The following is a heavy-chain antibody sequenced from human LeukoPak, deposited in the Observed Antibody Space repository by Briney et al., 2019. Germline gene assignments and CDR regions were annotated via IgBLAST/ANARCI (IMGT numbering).Heavy chain of an antibody. J-gene: IGHJ4*02. Sequence: GASAKVSCKASGYTFTSYDINWVRQATGQGLEWMGWMNPNSGNTGYAQKFQGRVTMTRNTSISTAYMELSSLRSEDTAVYYCARDQAGYYDSSGYDYRGQGTLVTVSS. D-gene: IGHD3-22*01. CDR3: ARDQAGYYDSSGYDY. V-gene: IGHV1-8*01. CDR2: MNPNSGNT. CDR1: GYTFTSYD.